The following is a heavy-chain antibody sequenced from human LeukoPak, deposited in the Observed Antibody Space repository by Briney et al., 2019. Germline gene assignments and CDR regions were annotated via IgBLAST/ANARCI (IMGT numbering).Heavy chain of an antibody. J-gene: IGHJ4*02. D-gene: IGHD5-24*01. CDR2: MNSSGSTI. V-gene: IGHV3-48*03. Sequence: GGSLRLSCAASGFIFSSYEMNWVRKATGKGLDWVLYMNSSGSTICYGDSVKGRFTISRDNAKNSLYLQMNSLRAEDTAVYYCARDRDGYNCVFDYWGQGTLVTVSS. CDR1: GFIFSSYE. CDR3: ARDRDGYNCVFDY.